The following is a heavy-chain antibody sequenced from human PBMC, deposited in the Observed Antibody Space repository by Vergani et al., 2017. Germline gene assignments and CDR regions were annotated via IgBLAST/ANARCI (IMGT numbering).Heavy chain of an antibody. Sequence: EVQLVESGGGLVQPGGSLRLSCAASGFTFSSYSMNWVRQAPGKGLEWVSYISSSSSTIYYADSVKGRFTISRDNAKNSLYLQMNSLRAEDTAVYYCARDLEYYYDSSGYRDAFDIWGQGTMVTVSS. V-gene: IGHV3-48*01. CDR2: ISSSSSTI. D-gene: IGHD3-22*01. CDR1: GFTFSSYS. CDR3: ARDLEYYYDSSGYRDAFDI. J-gene: IGHJ3*02.